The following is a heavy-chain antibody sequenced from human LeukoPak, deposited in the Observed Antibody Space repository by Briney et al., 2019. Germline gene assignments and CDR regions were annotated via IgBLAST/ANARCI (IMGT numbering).Heavy chain of an antibody. CDR3: ARDQDRVTKGQGGWFDP. V-gene: IGHV1-46*01. CDR1: GYTFTSYY. CDR2: INPSGGST. Sequence: GASVKVSCKASGYTFTSYYMHWVRQAPGQGLEWMGIINPSGGSTSYAQKFQGRVTMTRDTSTSTVYMELSSLRSEDTAVYYCARDQDRVTKGQGGWFDPWGQGTLVTVSS. D-gene: IGHD1-14*01. J-gene: IGHJ5*02.